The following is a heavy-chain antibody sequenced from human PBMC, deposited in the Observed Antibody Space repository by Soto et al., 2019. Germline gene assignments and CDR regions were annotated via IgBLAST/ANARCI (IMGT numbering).Heavy chain of an antibody. Sequence: SETLSLTCTVSGGSISSSTYYWGWIRQPPGKGLEWIGSISYTGSTYYNPSLRSRVTISVDTSKNQFFLRLSSVTAADTTVYYCARHKYYFGSGSQAHFDYWGQGTLVTVSS. J-gene: IGHJ4*02. D-gene: IGHD3-10*01. V-gene: IGHV4-39*01. CDR3: ARHKYYFGSGSQAHFDY. CDR2: ISYTGST. CDR1: GGSISSSTYY.